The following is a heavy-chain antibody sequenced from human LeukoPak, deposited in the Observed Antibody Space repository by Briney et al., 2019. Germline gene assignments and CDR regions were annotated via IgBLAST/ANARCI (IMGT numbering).Heavy chain of an antibody. V-gene: IGHV3-30*04. CDR1: GFTFSSYA. J-gene: IGHJ4*02. Sequence: PGGSLRLSCAASGFTFSSYAMHWVRQAPGKGLEWVAVISYDGSNKYYADSVKGRFTISRDNSKNTLYLQMNSLRAEDTAVYYRAKNYYGSGSTLDYWGQGTLVTVSS. CDR2: ISYDGSNK. CDR3: AKNYYGSGSTLDY. D-gene: IGHD3-10*01.